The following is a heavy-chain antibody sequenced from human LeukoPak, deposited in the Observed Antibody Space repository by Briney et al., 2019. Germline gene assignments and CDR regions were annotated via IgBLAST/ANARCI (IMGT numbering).Heavy chain of an antibody. J-gene: IGHJ2*01. CDR3: ARRVDL. CDR1: SGSLSGYY. Sequence: SETLSLTCGVSSGSLSGYYWRWIRQPPGGGLEWLGEITHSGSPNYNPSLKSRVTISGDTSKKQFSLNLKSVTAADTGVYYCARRVDLWGRGTPVTV. V-gene: IGHV4-34*01. CDR2: ITHSGSP.